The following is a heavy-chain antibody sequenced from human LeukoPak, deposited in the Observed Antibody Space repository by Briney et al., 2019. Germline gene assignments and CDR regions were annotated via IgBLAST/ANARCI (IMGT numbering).Heavy chain of an antibody. CDR2: INPNSGGT. D-gene: IGHD6-19*01. CDR3: ARSDSSGWKDY. CDR1: GYTFTDYY. J-gene: IGHJ4*02. Sequence: ASVKVSCKTSGYTFTDYYMHWVRQAPGQGLEWMGWINPNSGGTNYAQKFQGRVTMTRDTSISTAYMELSRLVSDDTAVYYCARSDSSGWKDYWGQGTLVTVSS. V-gene: IGHV1-2*02.